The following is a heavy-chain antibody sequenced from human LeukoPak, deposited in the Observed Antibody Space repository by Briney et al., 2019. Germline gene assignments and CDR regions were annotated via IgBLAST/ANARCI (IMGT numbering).Heavy chain of an antibody. CDR2: MNPNSGNT. D-gene: IGHD3-22*01. CDR1: GYTFTSYD. J-gene: IGHJ3*02. CDR3: AREGVLKDYYDSSGQNAFDI. V-gene: IGHV1-8*01. Sequence: ASVKVSCKASGYTFTSYDINWVRQATGQGLEWMGWMNPNSGNTGYAQKFQGRVTMTRNTSISTAYMELSSLRSDDTAVYYCAREGVLKDYYDSSGQNAFDIWGQGTMVTVSS.